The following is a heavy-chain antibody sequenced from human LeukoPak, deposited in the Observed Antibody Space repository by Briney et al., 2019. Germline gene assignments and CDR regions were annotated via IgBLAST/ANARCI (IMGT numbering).Heavy chain of an antibody. CDR1: GGSVNNSPYY. V-gene: IGHV4-39*07. CDR2: ISYSGTT. CDR3: ARGGEYSSGWYRDNYYYMDV. Sequence: SETLSLTCTVSGGSVNNSPYYWGWIRQPPGKGLEWIGTISYSGTTNYNPSLKSRVTISVDTSKNQFSLKLSSVTAADTAVYYCARGGEYSSGWYRDNYYYMDVWGKGTTVTVSS. D-gene: IGHD6-19*01. J-gene: IGHJ6*03.